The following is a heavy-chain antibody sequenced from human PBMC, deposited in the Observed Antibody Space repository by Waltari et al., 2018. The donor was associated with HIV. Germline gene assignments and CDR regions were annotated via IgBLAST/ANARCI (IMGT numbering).Heavy chain of an antibody. D-gene: IGHD2-2*01. Sequence: QVQLVESGGGVVQPGRSLRLSCAASGFTFSSYAMHWVRPAPGEVLEWLAVISDDGTNKYYAYSGKDRFIIYRDNSQNTLYLQRFSLGPEDTAVYYCTRASAADLDFWGQGTLVTVSS. V-gene: IGHV3-30-3*01. CDR1: GFTFSSYA. CDR3: TRASAADLDF. J-gene: IGHJ4*02. CDR2: ISDDGTNK.